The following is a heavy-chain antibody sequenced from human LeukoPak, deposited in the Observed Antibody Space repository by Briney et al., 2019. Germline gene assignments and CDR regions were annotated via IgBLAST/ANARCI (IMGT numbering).Heavy chain of an antibody. Sequence: PGGSLRLSCAASGFTFSSCAMSWVRQAPGKGLEWVSAISGSGGSTHYADSVKGRFTISRDNSKNTLHLQMNSLRAEDTAVYYCAKDPTVTPLDYWGQGTLVTVSS. CDR1: GFTFSSCA. D-gene: IGHD4-17*01. J-gene: IGHJ4*02. CDR3: AKDPTVTPLDY. CDR2: ISGSGGST. V-gene: IGHV3-23*01.